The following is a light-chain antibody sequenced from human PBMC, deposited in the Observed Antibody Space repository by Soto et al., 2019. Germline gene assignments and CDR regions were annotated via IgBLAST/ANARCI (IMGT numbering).Light chain of an antibody. V-gene: IGKV1-5*01. Sequence: DIHMTQSPSTLSVSVGDRVTITCRASQTISIWLAWYQQKPGKAPKLLIYDASILESGVPSRFSGSGSGTEFTLTISSLQPDDFATYYCQQYNSYRTFGQGTKVDIK. CDR1: QTISIW. CDR3: QQYNSYRT. J-gene: IGKJ1*01. CDR2: DAS.